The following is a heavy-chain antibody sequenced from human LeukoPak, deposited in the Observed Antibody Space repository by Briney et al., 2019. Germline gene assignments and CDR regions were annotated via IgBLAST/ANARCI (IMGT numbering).Heavy chain of an antibody. Sequence: GGSLRLPCAASGFTFSSYAMHWVRQAPGKGLEWVSAISGSGGSTYYADSVKGRFTISRDNSKNTLYLQMNSLRAEDTAVYYCARTGYDSSGYYFYFDYWGQGTLVTVSS. D-gene: IGHD3-22*01. CDR2: ISGSGGST. CDR1: GFTFSSYA. CDR3: ARTGYDSSGYYFYFDY. V-gene: IGHV3-23*01. J-gene: IGHJ4*02.